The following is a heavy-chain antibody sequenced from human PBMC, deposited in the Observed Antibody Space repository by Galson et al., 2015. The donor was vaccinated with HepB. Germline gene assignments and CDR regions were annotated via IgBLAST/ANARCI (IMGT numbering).Heavy chain of an antibody. CDR3: AKDLVATSTFYYYDMDV. D-gene: IGHD5-12*01. CDR1: GFTFGDYG. V-gene: IGHV3-9*01. CDR2: VNWKSGSM. J-gene: IGHJ6*02. Sequence: SLRLSCAASGFTFGDYGMHWVRQAPGKGLEWVSGVNWKSGSMGYADSVKGRFTISRDNAKNSLYLQMNSLRPEDTALYYCAKDLVATSTFYYYDMDVWGQGTTFTVSS.